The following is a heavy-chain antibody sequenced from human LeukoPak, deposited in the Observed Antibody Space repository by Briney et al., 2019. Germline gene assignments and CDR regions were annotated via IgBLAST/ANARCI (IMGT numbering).Heavy chain of an antibody. V-gene: IGHV4-39*01. Sequence: SETVSLTCTVSGGSISSSSYYWDWIRQPPGKGLEWIGNVYYSGNTYYNPSLKSRVTISVDTSKNQFSLNLSSVTAADTAVYYCARHVALHCTSSSCYELDYWGQGSLVAVSS. CDR1: GGSISSSSYY. J-gene: IGHJ4*02. CDR3: ARHVALHCTSSSCYELDY. D-gene: IGHD2-2*01. CDR2: VYYSGNT.